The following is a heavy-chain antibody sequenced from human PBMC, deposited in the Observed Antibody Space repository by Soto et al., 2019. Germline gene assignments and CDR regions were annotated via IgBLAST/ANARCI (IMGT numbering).Heavy chain of an antibody. CDR3: ARVPTTVTTPGMDV. D-gene: IGHD4-4*01. J-gene: IGHJ6*02. CDR1: GFTFSSYW. Sequence: PGGSLRLSCAASGFTFSSYWMHWVRQAPGEGLMWVSRINPDGSTTSYADSVKGRFSISRDNAKNTLYLQMSSLRVEDTAVYYCARVPTTVTTPGMDVWGQGTTVTVSS. V-gene: IGHV3-74*01. CDR2: INPDGSTT.